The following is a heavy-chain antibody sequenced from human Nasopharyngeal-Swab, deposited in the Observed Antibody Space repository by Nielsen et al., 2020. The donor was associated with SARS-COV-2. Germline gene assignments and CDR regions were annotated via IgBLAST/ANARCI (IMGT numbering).Heavy chain of an antibody. Sequence: SLKISCAASGFTFDDYAMHWVRQAPGKGLEWVSGISWNSGSIGYADSVKGRFTISRDNAKNSLYLQMNSLRAEDTALYYCASLGATEPTSYYYYGMDVWGQGTTVTVSS. J-gene: IGHJ6*02. V-gene: IGHV3-9*01. CDR1: GFTFDDYA. D-gene: IGHD5-12*01. CDR2: ISWNSGSI. CDR3: ASLGATEPTSYYYYGMDV.